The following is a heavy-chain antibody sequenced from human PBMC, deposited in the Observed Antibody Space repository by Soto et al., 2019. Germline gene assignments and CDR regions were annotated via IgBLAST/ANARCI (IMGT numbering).Heavy chain of an antibody. CDR2: IKSKTDGGTT. CDR3: TTSSGWYNGLAYYFDY. J-gene: IGHJ4*02. Sequence: EVQLVESGGGLVKPGGSLRLSCAASGFTFSNAWMSWVRQAPGKGLEWVGRIKSKTDGGTTDYAAPVKGRFTISRDDSKNTLYLQMNRLKTEDTAVYYCTTSSGWYNGLAYYFDYWGQGTLVTVSS. D-gene: IGHD6-19*01. CDR1: GFTFSNAW. V-gene: IGHV3-15*01.